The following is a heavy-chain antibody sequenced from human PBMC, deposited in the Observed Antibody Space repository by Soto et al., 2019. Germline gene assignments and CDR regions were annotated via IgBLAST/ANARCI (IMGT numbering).Heavy chain of an antibody. D-gene: IGHD2-21*01. CDR3: ARGDGHYHDGDGYLGRH. V-gene: IGHV3-74*01. J-gene: IGHJ4*02. Sequence: EVQLVESGGGLFQPGGSLRLSCAASGFTFSNYWMHWVRQAPGKGLVWVSRIRSAGSNAEYADSVKGRFTISRDNAENTVYLQMNSLRVEDTDVYCCARGDGHYHDGDGYLGRHWGQGALVTVYS. CDR1: GFTFSNYW. CDR2: IRSAGSNA.